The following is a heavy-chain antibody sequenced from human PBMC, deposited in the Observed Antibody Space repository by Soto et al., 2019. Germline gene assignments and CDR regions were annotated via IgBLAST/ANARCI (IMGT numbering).Heavy chain of an antibody. CDR2: ISPGSRYP. V-gene: IGHV3-11*06. Sequence: LRLSCAGSGFTFGDSYMSWIRQAPGKGLEWLSYISPGSRYPAYADSVKGRFSISRDNSKNTLYVQMNSLRAEDTAVYYCARDTRYSSGWYDYWGQGTLVTVSS. J-gene: IGHJ4*02. CDR3: ARDTRYSSGWYDY. CDR1: GFTFGDSY. D-gene: IGHD6-19*01.